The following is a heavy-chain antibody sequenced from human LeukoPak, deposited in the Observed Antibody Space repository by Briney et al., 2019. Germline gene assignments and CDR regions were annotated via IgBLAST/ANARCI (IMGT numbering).Heavy chain of an antibody. D-gene: IGHD2-8*01. V-gene: IGHV4-34*01. CDR3: VSIRCVSGREICYNH. CDR1: GVSLTDYY. J-gene: IGHJ5*02. CDR2: VSPDGYD. Sequence: PSETLSLTCAVSGVSLTDYYWCWTRQSPGKGLEWIGEVSPDGYDKYNPSLKSRVSISVDRSENQLSLRLSSVTAADTAIYYCVSIRCVSGREICYNHWAQGSLITVSS.